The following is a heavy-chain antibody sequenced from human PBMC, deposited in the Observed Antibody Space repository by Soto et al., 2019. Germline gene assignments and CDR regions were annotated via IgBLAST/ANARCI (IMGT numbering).Heavy chain of an antibody. V-gene: IGHV1-46*01. CDR2: INPSGGST. CDR3: ARATYYYGSGSSIPPSDFDY. CDR1: GGTFSSYA. J-gene: IGHJ4*02. D-gene: IGHD3-10*01. Sequence: ASVKVSCKASGGTFSSYAISWVLQAPGQGLEWMGIINPSGGSTSYAQKFQGRVTMTRDTSTSTVYMELSSLRSEDTAVYYCARATYYYGSGSSIPPSDFDYWGQGTLVTVS.